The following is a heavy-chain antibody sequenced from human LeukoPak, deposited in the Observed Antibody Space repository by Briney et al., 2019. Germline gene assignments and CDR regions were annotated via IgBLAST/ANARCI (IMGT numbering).Heavy chain of an antibody. CDR1: GGSIRSSYYY. Sequence: SETLSLTCTVSGGSIRSSYYYWGWIRQPPGKGLEWIGSIYDSGSTNYNPSLKSRVTISVDTSKNQFSLKLSSVTAADTAVYYCARLRSFFTIFGVVTNDAFDIWGQGTMVTVSS. V-gene: IGHV4-39*07. CDR3: ARLRSFFTIFGVVTNDAFDI. J-gene: IGHJ3*02. CDR2: IYDSGST. D-gene: IGHD3-3*01.